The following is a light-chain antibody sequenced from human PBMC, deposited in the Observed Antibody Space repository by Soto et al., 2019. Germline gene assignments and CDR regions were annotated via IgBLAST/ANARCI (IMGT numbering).Light chain of an antibody. CDR3: QQYNNWPSIT. J-gene: IGKJ5*01. Sequence: EVVLLQSPATLSLSTGERATLSCRASQSVSGYLAWYQQKSGQAPRLLIYDASTRATGIPARFSGSGSGTEFTLTISSLQSEDFAVYYCQQYNNWPSITFGQGTRLAIK. CDR2: DAS. V-gene: IGKV3D-15*01. CDR1: QSVSGY.